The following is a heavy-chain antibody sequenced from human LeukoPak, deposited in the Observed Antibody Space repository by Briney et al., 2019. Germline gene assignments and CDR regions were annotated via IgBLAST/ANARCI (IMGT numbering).Heavy chain of an antibody. J-gene: IGHJ4*02. Sequence: GASLRLSCVASGFTFSNYAMSWVRQAPGKGLECGSAITGSGTNRYYADSLKGRFTTPRDNSKNTVFLQMNSLRHEDTAIYYCVIWGDYDVLTGYYVPDYWGQGTLVTVAS. D-gene: IGHD3-9*01. CDR3: VIWGDYDVLTGYYVPDY. V-gene: IGHV3-23*01. CDR1: GFTFSNYA. CDR2: ITGSGTNR.